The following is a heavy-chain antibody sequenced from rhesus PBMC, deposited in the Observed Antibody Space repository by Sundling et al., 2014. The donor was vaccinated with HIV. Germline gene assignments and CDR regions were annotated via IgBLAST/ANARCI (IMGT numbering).Heavy chain of an antibody. V-gene: IGHV4S10*01. CDR1: GRSFSDSYR. CDR2: IYGSTGST. CDR3: VRDYGNFLYN. D-gene: IGHD4-35*01. J-gene: IGHJ4*01. Sequence: QVQLQESGPGLVKPSETLSLTCAVSGRSFSDSYRWTWIRQPPGKGLEWIGNIYGSTGSTYYNPSLKSRVTISKDMSKNQLSLKLSSVTAADTAVYYCVRDYGNFLYNWGQESWSPSPQ.